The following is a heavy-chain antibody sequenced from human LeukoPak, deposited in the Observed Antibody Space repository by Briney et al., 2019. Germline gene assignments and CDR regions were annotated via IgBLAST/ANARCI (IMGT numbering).Heavy chain of an antibody. CDR2: IYSDGSRT. J-gene: IGHJ4*02. CDR3: VKSPGSGWPV. Sequence: GGSLRLSCAASGFTFSSYAMSWVRQAPGKGLEYLSAIYSDGSRTYYADSVKGRFTISRDNSKNTLYFEMSSLRVEDTAVYYCVKSPGSGWPVWGQGTLLTVSS. D-gene: IGHD6-19*01. V-gene: IGHV3-64D*06. CDR1: GFTFSSYA.